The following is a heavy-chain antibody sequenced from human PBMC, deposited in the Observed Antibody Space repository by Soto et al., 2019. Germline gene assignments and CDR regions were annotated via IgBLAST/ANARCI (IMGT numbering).Heavy chain of an antibody. CDR3: ARRTTVAWGPVY. V-gene: IGHV4-30-4*01. D-gene: IGHD4-17*01. CDR2: IYYSGST. CDR1: GGSISSGDYY. J-gene: IGHJ1*01. Sequence: SETLSLTCTVSGGSISSGDYYWSWIRQPPGKGLEWIGYIYYSGSTYYNPSLKSRVTISVDTSKNQFSLKLSSVTAADTAVYYCARRTTVAWGPVYWGQGTLVTVFS.